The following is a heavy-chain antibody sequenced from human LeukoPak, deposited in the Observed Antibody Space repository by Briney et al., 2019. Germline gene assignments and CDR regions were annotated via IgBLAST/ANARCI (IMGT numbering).Heavy chain of an antibody. CDR1: GFTFSSYS. V-gene: IGHV3-21*01. Sequence: GGSLRLSCAASGFTFSSYSMNWVRQAPGKGLEWVSSISSSSSYIYYADSVKGRFTISRDNAKNSLYLQMNSLRAEGTAVYYCARDRLGYCSGGSCYFDYWGQGTLVTVSS. CDR2: ISSSSSYI. CDR3: ARDRLGYCSGGSCYFDY. J-gene: IGHJ4*02. D-gene: IGHD2-15*01.